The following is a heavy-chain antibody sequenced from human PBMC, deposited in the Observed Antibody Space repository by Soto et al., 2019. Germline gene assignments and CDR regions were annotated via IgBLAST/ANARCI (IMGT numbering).Heavy chain of an antibody. CDR3: ARGDCVGGTCYSLAGSFYYYMDV. J-gene: IGHJ6*03. D-gene: IGHD2-15*01. Sequence: EVQLVESGGGLVQPGGSLRLSCAASGFTFSNYSMYWVRQAPGKGLEWVSRINSDGSVSSYADSVKGRLTISRDNVKNTLYLQMDSLRAEDTALYYCARGDCVGGTCYSLAGSFYYYMDVWGKGTTVTVFS. V-gene: IGHV3-74*02. CDR2: INSDGSVS. CDR1: GFTFSNYS.